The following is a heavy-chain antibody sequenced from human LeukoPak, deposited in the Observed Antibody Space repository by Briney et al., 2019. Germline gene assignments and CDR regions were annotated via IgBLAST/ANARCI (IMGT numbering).Heavy chain of an antibody. CDR1: GGSISSYY. Sequence: LSETPSLTCIVSGGSISSYYCRWIRHPAEKGLERIGRIYTSGSTNYNPPLKSRVTMSVDTSKNQFSLKLSSVPAADTAVYYCAREWDEHSSSWYLSAYYYGMDVWGQGTTVTVSS. D-gene: IGHD6-13*01. J-gene: IGHJ6*02. V-gene: IGHV4-4*07. CDR2: IYTSGST. CDR3: AREWDEHSSSWYLSAYYYGMDV.